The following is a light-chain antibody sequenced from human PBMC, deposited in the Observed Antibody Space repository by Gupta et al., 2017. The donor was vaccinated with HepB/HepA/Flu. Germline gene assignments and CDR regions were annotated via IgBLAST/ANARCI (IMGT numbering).Light chain of an antibody. J-gene: IGKJ3*01. V-gene: IGKV1-9*01. CDR1: QGISSY. CDR2: AGS. CDR3: QQRNSYPLT. Sequence: DMHFTQSPSFLSASVGDRVTITCRASQGISSYLAWYHEKAGKGPQLLIDAGSTLQSGVRSRFSGSGSGTELSLTISSIQSEDLATYNSQQRNSYPLTFGPGTKVDIK.